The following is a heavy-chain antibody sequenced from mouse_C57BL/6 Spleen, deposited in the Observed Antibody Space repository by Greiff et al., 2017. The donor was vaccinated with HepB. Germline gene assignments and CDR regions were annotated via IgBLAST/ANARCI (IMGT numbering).Heavy chain of an antibody. Sequence: QVHVKQSGAELAKPGASVKLSCKASGYTFTSYWMHWVKQRPGQGLEWIGYINPSSGYTKYNQKFKDKATLTADKSSSTAYMQLSSLTYEDSAVYYCARDGSSVLWYFDVWGTGTTVTVSS. CDR1: GYTFTSYW. CDR3: ARDGSSVLWYFDV. D-gene: IGHD1-1*01. CDR2: INPSSGYT. V-gene: IGHV1-7*01. J-gene: IGHJ1*03.